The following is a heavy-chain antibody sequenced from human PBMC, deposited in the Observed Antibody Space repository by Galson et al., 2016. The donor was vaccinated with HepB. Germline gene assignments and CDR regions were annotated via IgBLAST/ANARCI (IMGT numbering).Heavy chain of an antibody. V-gene: IGHV3-30*04. CDR2: ISYDGGSN. J-gene: IGHJ4*02. CDR3: ARDRTTGDSSAWYDALDY. CDR1: GFTFSRIA. Sequence: SLRLSCAASGFTFSRIAMHWVRQAPGKGLKWVAVISYDGGSNYYADSVKGRFTISRDNSKNTLYLQMNSLRAEDSAVYYCARDRTTGDSSAWYDALDYWGQGTLVTVSS. D-gene: IGHD6-19*01.